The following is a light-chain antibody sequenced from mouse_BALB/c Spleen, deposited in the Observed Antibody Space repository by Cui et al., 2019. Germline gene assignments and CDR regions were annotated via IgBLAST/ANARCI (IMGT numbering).Light chain of an antibody. CDR1: SSVSY. V-gene: IGKV4-55*01. CDR2: DTS. Sequence: QIVLTQSPAIMSASPGEKVTMTCSASSSVSYMYWYQQKPGSSHRLLIYDTSNLASGVPGRFSGSGSGTSYSLTISRMEAEDAATYYCQQWSSYPRTFGGGTKLEIK. J-gene: IGKJ1*01. CDR3: QQWSSYPRT.